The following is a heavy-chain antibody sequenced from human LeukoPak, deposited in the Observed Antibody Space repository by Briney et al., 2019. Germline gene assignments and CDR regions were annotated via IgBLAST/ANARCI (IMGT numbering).Heavy chain of an antibody. V-gene: IGHV3-21*01. CDR2: ISGSSSYI. CDR3: ATDDYGAFDY. Sequence: GGSLRLSCAASGFTFSTYRMNWVRQVPGKGLEWVSSISGSSSYIYYADSVKGRFTISRDNAKNSLFLQMHSLRAEDTAVYYCATDDYGAFDYWGQGTLVTVSS. J-gene: IGHJ4*02. D-gene: IGHD4/OR15-4a*01. CDR1: GFTFSTYR.